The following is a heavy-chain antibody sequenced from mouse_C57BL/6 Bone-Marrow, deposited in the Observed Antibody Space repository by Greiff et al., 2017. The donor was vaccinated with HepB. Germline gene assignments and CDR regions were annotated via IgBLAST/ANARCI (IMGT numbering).Heavy chain of an antibody. CDR3: TRETDYYGSSYGYFDY. V-gene: IGHV5-9-1*02. Sequence: EVQVVESGEGLVKPGGSLKLSCAASGFTFSSYAMSWVRQTPEKRLEWVAYISSGGDYIYYADTVKGRFTISRDNARNTLYLQMSSLKSEDTAMYYCTRETDYYGSSYGYFDYWGQGTTLTVSS. J-gene: IGHJ2*01. D-gene: IGHD1-1*01. CDR2: ISSGGDYI. CDR1: GFTFSSYA.